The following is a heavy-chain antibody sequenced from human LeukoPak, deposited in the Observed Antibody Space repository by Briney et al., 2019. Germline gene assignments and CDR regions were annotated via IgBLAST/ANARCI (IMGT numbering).Heavy chain of an antibody. CDR2: IYYSGST. J-gene: IGHJ3*02. D-gene: IGHD2-2*01. CDR3: ARGLPNDDAFDI. Sequence: NPSETLSLTCTVSGGSISSYYWSWIRQPPGKGLEWIGYIYYSGSTNYNPSLKSRVTISVDTSKNQFSLKRSSVTAADTAVYYCARGLPNDDAFDIWGQGTMVTVSS. V-gene: IGHV4-59*01. CDR1: GGSISSYY.